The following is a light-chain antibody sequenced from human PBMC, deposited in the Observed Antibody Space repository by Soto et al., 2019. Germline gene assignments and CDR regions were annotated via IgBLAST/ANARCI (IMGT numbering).Light chain of an antibody. V-gene: IGKV1-39*01. CDR2: AAS. CDR3: QQSYSTPPGT. Sequence: DIQMTQSPSSLSASVGDRVTITCRASQSISNFLNWYQQKPGKAPILLIYAASSLQSGVPSRFSGSASGTDFTLTISSLQPEDFATYYCQQSYSTPPGTFGQGTKVEI. CDR1: QSISNF. J-gene: IGKJ1*01.